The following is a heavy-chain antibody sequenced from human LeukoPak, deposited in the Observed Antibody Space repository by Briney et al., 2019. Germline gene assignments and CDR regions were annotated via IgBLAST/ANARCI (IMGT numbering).Heavy chain of an antibody. Sequence: PGGSLRLSCAASGFTVSSNYMSWVRQAPGKGLEWVGRIKSKTNGGTADYAAPVKGRFTISRDDSKNTLYLQMNSLKTEDTAVYYCTSTLGYWGQGTLVTVSS. CDR3: TSTLGY. CDR2: IKSKTNGGTA. D-gene: IGHD2/OR15-2a*01. J-gene: IGHJ4*02. V-gene: IGHV3-15*01. CDR1: GFTVSSNY.